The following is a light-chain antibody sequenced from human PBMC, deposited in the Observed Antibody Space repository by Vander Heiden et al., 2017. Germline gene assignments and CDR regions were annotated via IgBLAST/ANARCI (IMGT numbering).Light chain of an antibody. V-gene: IGKV3-20*01. J-gene: IGKJ1*01. CDR1: QSVSSSY. Sequence: ENVLTQSPGTLSLSPGERAPLSCRASQSVSSSYLAWYQQKPGQAPRLLMYGASSRATGIPDRFSGSGSGTDFTLTISRLEPEDFAVYYCQQYGSSPWMFGQGTKVEVK. CDR2: GAS. CDR3: QQYGSSPWM.